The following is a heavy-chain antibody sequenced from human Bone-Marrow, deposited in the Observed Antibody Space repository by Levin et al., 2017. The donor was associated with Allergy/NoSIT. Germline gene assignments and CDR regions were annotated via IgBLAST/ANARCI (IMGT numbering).Heavy chain of an antibody. CDR2: IDWDDDK. CDR3: ALTLVAATDDYYDYGMDV. CDR1: GFSLSTSGMR. V-gene: IGHV2-70*04. Sequence: SGPTLVKPTQTLTLTCTFSGFSLSTSGMRVSWIRQPPGKALEWLARIDWDDDKFYSTSLKTRLTISKDTSKNQVVLTMTNMDPVDTATYYCALTLVAATDDYYDYGMDVWGQGTTVTVSS. J-gene: IGHJ6*02. D-gene: IGHD2-15*01.